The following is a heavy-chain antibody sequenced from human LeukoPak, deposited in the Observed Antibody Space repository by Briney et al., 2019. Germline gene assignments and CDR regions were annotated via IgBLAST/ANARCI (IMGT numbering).Heavy chain of an antibody. CDR1: GFTVSRNY. V-gene: IGHV3-53*01. D-gene: IGHD3-3*01. J-gene: IGHJ4*02. Sequence: PGGSLRLSCAASGFTVSRNYMIWVRHAPGKGLEWVSVIYSGGSKFYADAVKGRFSISRDNTKNTLYLQMNSLRAEDTAVYYCAKTGLGGYYLDYWGQGTLVTVSS. CDR2: IYSGGSK. CDR3: AKTGLGGYYLDY.